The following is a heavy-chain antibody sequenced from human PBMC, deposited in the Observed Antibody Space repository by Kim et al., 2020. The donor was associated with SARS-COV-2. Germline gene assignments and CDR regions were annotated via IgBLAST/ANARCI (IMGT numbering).Heavy chain of an antibody. CDR1: GYTFTSYA. CDR3: ASGGYCSSTSCYWDFDY. V-gene: IGHV7-4-1*02. D-gene: IGHD2-2*01. J-gene: IGHJ4*02. CDR2: INTNTGNP. Sequence: ASVKVSCKASGYTFTSYAMNWVRQAPGQGLEWMGWINTNTGNPTYAQGFTGRFVFSLDTSVSTAYLQISSLKAEDTAVYYCASGGYCSSTSCYWDFDYWGQGTLVTVSS.